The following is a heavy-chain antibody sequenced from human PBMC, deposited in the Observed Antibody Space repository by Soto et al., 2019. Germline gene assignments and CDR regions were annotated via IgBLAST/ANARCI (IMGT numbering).Heavy chain of an antibody. D-gene: IGHD2-2*02. J-gene: IGHJ5*02. CDR1: GGTFSSYA. V-gene: IGHV1-69*13. CDR2: IIPVFGTA. CDR3: ARGLYCASSSCYNHWFDP. Sequence: SVKVSCKISGGTFSSYAVTWVRQAPGQGLEWMGKIIPVFGTADYAQKFQGRVTITADESTSTAYMELSSLRSEDTALYYCARGLYCASSSCYNHWFDPWGQGTLVTVSS.